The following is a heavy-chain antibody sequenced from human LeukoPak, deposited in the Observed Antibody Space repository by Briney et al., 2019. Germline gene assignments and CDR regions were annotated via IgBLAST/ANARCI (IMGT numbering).Heavy chain of an antibody. J-gene: IGHJ4*02. V-gene: IGHV4-34*01. CDR2: INHSGST. CDR1: GGSFSGYY. CDR3: ARFGYDFWSGYHDY. Sequence: PSETLSLTCAVYGGSFSGYYWSWIRQPPGKGLEWIGEINHSGSTNYNPSLKSRVTISVDTSKNQFSLKLSSVTAADTAVYYCARFGYDFWSGYHDYWGREPWSPSPQ. D-gene: IGHD3-3*01.